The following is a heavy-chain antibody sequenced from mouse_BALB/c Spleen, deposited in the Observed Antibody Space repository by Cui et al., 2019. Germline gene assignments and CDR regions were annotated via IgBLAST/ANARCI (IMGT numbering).Heavy chain of an antibody. Sequence: HLPQPGSELVKPWTSATLSCKASGYTFTSYWMHWVKQRPGRGLEWIGRIDPNSGGTKYNEKFKSKATLTVDKPSSTAYMQLSSLTSEDSAVYYCARYDYYGSSYFDYWGQGTTLTVSS. D-gene: IGHD1-1*01. V-gene: IGHV1-72*01. J-gene: IGHJ2*01. CDR1: GYTFTSYW. CDR3: ARYDYYGSSYFDY. CDR2: IDPNSGGT.